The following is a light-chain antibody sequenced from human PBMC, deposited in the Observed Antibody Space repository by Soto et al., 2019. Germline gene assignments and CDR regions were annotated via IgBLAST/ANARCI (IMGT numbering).Light chain of an antibody. CDR1: SSNIGAGYD. V-gene: IGLV1-40*01. Sequence: QSVLTQPPSVSGAPGQRVTISCTGSSSNIGAGYDVHWYQQLPGTAPKLLIYENSNRPSGIPDRFSGSKSGTSATLGITGLQTGDDADYYCATWDSSLSAYVFGTGTKVTVL. CDR3: ATWDSSLSAYV. J-gene: IGLJ1*01. CDR2: ENS.